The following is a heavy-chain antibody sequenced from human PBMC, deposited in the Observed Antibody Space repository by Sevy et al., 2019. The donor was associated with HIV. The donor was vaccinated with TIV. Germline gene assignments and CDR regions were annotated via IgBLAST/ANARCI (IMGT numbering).Heavy chain of an antibody. J-gene: IGHJ6*02. V-gene: IGHV4-34*01. CDR3: ARVVGRRGYSYYYGIDV. D-gene: IGHD2-15*01. CDR2: INHSGST. CDR1: GGSFSGYY. Sequence: SQTLSLTGAVYGGSFSGYYWSWIRQPPGKGLEWIAEINHSGSTNYNPSLKSRVTISLDTSKNQFFLNLSSVTAADTAVYYCARVVGRRGYSYYYGIDVWGQGTTVTVSS.